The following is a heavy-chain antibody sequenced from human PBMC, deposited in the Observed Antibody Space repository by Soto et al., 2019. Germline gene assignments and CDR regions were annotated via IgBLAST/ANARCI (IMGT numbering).Heavy chain of an antibody. Sequence: PGESLKISCAASGFTFREAWMSWVRQAPGKGLEWVGRIKSKSDGETTDYGAPVKGRFTISRDDSEKTLHLQMNSLKTEDSAVYYCVTAGPELYYYYYGMDVWGQGTTVTVSS. D-gene: IGHD1-7*01. V-gene: IGHV3-15*01. CDR2: IKSKSDGETT. CDR1: GFTFREAW. CDR3: VTAGPELYYYYYGMDV. J-gene: IGHJ6*02.